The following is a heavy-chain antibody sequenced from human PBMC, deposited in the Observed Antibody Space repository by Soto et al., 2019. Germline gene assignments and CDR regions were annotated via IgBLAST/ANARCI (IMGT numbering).Heavy chain of an antibody. CDR1: GYTFTSYG. CDR3: ARRSSLGRRALDMDV. J-gene: IGHJ6*03. D-gene: IGHD6-13*01. V-gene: IGHV1-18*01. CDR2: ISAYNGNT. Sequence: ASVKVSCKASGYTFTSYGISWVRQAPGQGLEWMGWISAYNGNTNYAQKLQGRVTMTTDTSTSTAYMELRSLRSDDTAVYYCARRSSLGRRALDMDVWGKGTTVTVSS.